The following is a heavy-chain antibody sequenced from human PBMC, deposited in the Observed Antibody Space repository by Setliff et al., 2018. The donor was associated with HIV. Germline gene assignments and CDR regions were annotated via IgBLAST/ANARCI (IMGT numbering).Heavy chain of an antibody. Sequence: SVKVSCKASGYTFTSYDINWVRQATGQGLEWMGGIVPILNTGNYAPKFQGRVTITADESTTTAYMELSSLRSEDTAVYYCARIPNHSSGFDYWGQGTPVTVSS. CDR3: ARIPNHSSGFDY. J-gene: IGHJ4*02. D-gene: IGHD3-22*01. V-gene: IGHV1-69*13. CDR2: IVPILNTG. CDR1: GYTFTSYD.